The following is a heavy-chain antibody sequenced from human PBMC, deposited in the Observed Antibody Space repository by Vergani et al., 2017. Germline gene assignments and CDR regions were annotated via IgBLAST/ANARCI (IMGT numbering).Heavy chain of an antibody. J-gene: IGHJ2*01. D-gene: IGHD2-21*02. CDR2: IYYSGST. CDR1: GGSISSYY. V-gene: IGHV4-59*01. CDR3: AREAYCGGDCDYLNYWYFDL. Sequence: QVQLQESGPGLVKPSETLSLTCTVSGGSISSYYWSWIRQPPGKGLEWIGYIYYSGSTNYNPSLKSRVTISVDTSKNQFSLKLSSVTAADTAVYYCAREAYCGGDCDYLNYWYFDLWGRGTLVTVSS.